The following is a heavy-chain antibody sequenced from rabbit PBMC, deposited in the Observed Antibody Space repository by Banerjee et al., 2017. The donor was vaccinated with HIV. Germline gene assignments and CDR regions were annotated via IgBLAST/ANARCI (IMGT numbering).Heavy chain of an antibody. V-gene: IGHV1S43*01. CDR1: GIDFSSYYY. Sequence: QEQLEESGGGLVKPGGTLTLTCKASGIDFSSYYYMCWVRQAPGKGLEWIGCIDTSSGSAYYASWVISRFTISRSSSPNTVDLKMTSLTVADTATYFCAGVNGITTYWSLNLWGPGTLVTVS. D-gene: IGHD4-1*01. J-gene: IGHJ4*01. CDR3: AGVNGITTYWSLNL. CDR2: IDTSSGSA.